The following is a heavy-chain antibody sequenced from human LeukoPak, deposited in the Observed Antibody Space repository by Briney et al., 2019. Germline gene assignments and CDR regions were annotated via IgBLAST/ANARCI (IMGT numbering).Heavy chain of an antibody. Sequence: SETLSLTCAVYGGSFSGYYWSWIRQPPGKGLEWIGEINHSGSTNYNPSLKSRVTISVDTSKNQFSLKLSSMTAADTAVYYCARGVMATTKRGTFSDYWGQGTLVTVSS. CDR2: INHSGST. CDR1: GGSFSGYY. V-gene: IGHV4-34*01. J-gene: IGHJ4*02. CDR3: ARGVMATTKRGTFSDY. D-gene: IGHD5-24*01.